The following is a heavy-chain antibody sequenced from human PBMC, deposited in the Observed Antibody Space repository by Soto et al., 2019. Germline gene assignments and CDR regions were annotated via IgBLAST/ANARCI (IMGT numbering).Heavy chain of an antibody. D-gene: IGHD5-18*01. V-gene: IGHV2-26*01. CDR1: GFSLSNARMG. J-gene: IGHJ4*02. Sequence: QVTLKESGPVLVKPTETLTLTCTVSGFSLSNARMGVSWIRQPPGKALEWLAHIFSNDEKSYSTSLKSRLTISKDTSKSQVVLTMTNMDSVDTATYYCARILGRGYSYGVDYWGQGTLVTVSS. CDR2: IFSNDEK. CDR3: ARILGRGYSYGVDY.